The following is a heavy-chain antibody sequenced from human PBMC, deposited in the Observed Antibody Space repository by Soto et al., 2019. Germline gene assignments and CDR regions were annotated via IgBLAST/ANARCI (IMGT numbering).Heavy chain of an antibody. CDR1: GYSFTNYW. D-gene: IGHD2-2*02. CDR2: IDPSDSYI. V-gene: IGHV5-10-1*01. CDR3: ARHDCSSTRCYNFGMDV. Sequence: PGESLKISCKGSGYSFTNYWISWVRQMPGKGLEWMGRIDPSDSYIKYSPSFQGHVTISADNSISTAYLQWSSPKASDTAMYYCARHDCSSTRCYNFGMDVWGQGTTVTVSS. J-gene: IGHJ6*02.